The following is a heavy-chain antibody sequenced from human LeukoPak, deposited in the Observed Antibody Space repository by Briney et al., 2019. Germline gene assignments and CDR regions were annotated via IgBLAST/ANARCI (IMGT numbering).Heavy chain of an antibody. J-gene: IGHJ5*02. CDR1: ARSVSAYD. CDR2: INHSGST. Sequence: PSETLSLTLALDARSVSAYDCGSVRQPPGKGLEWIGEINHSGSTNYNPSLESRATISVETSRNQFSLKLRSVTAETPAVYYCAGTRAGVNRFDPGGEGTLVTVSS. V-gene: IGHV4-34*01. D-gene: IGHD2-2*01. CDR3: AGTRAGVNRFDP.